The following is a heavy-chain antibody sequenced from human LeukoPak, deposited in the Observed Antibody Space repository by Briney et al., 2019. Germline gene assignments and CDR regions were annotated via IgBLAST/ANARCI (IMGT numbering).Heavy chain of an antibody. Sequence: PGGSLRLSCAASGFTFSSYSMNWVRQAPGEGLEWVSYISSSSSTIYYADSVKGRFTISRDNAKNSLYLQMNSLRAEDTAVYYCARGWSERIAARPGAHAYNWFDPWGQGTLVTVSS. D-gene: IGHD6-6*01. CDR3: ARGWSERIAARPGAHAYNWFDP. J-gene: IGHJ5*02. CDR1: GFTFSSYS. V-gene: IGHV3-48*01. CDR2: ISSSSSTI.